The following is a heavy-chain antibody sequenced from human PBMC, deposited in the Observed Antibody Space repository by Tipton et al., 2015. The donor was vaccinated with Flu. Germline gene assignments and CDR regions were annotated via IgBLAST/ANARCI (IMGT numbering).Heavy chain of an antibody. Sequence: TLSLTCIVSGGSISSYYWSWIRQPPGKGLEWIGYIYYSGSTNYNPSLKSRVTISVDTSKNQFSLKLSSVTAADTAVYYCARWNTPRGSYDFDYWGQGTPVTVSS. D-gene: IGHD1-26*01. CDR1: GGSISSYY. J-gene: IGHJ4*02. V-gene: IGHV4-59*07. CDR3: ARWNTPRGSYDFDY. CDR2: IYYSGST.